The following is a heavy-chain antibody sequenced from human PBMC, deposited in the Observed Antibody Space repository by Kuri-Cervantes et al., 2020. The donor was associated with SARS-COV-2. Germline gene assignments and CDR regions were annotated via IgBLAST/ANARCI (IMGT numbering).Heavy chain of an antibody. V-gene: IGHV3-73*01. J-gene: IGHJ4*02. Sequence: GGSLRLSCAASGFTFSSYAMSWVRQASGKGLEWVGRIRSKANSYATAYAASVKGRFTISRDDSKNTAHLQMNSLKTEDTAVYYCTRQGVDYWGQGTLVTVSS. CDR2: IRSKANSYAT. CDR1: GFTFSSYA. D-gene: IGHD2-8*01. CDR3: TRQGVDY.